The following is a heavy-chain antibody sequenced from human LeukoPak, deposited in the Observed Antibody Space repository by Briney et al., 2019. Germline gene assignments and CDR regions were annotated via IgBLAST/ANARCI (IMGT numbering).Heavy chain of an antibody. Sequence: PGGSLRLSCAASGFTFSNYAMSWVRQAPGKGLEWVSAVSGNGVSTYYADSVKGRFTISRDNSKNTLYLQMNSLRAEDTAVYYCAKGVGPSSYYGVDVWGQGTTVTVSS. V-gene: IGHV3-23*01. CDR3: AKGVGPSSYYGVDV. J-gene: IGHJ6*02. CDR2: VSGNGVST. CDR1: GFTFSNYA.